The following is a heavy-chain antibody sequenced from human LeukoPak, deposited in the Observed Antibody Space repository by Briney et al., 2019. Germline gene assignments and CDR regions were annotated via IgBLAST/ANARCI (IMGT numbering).Heavy chain of an antibody. V-gene: IGHV3-30*04. CDR3: ARDGGYYYDSSGA. D-gene: IGHD3-22*01. Sequence: TGRSLRLSCAASGFTFSSYAMHWVRQAPGKGLEWVAVISYDGSNKYYADSVKGRFTISRDNSKNTLYLQMNSLRAEDTAVYYCARDGGYYYDSSGAWGQGTLVTVSS. CDR1: GFTFSSYA. J-gene: IGHJ5*02. CDR2: ISYDGSNK.